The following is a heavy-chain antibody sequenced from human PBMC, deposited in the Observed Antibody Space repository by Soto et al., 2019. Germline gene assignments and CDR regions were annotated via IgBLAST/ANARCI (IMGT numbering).Heavy chain of an antibody. D-gene: IGHD1-1*01. CDR3: ASGHDAYKVRY. J-gene: IGHJ4*02. V-gene: IGHV4-31*03. CDR1: GGSISSGGTGSY. Sequence: QVQLQESGPGLVKPSQTLSLTCTVSGGSISSGGTGSYWTWIRQLPGKGLEWIGYIYYTGNTYYIPSLKSRPTISMCTSENQFSLKLTSVTAADTAVYFCASGHDAYKVRYWGQGTLVTVSS. CDR2: IYYTGNT.